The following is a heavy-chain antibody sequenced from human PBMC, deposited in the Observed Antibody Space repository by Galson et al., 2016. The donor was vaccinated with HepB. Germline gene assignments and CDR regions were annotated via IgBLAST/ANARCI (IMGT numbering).Heavy chain of an antibody. J-gene: IGHJ3*02. D-gene: IGHD3-10*01. CDR1: GFSFNNYG. V-gene: IGHV3-30*03. Sequence: SLRLSCAASGFSFNNYGMHWVRQAPGKGLEWVAVISYDGGNKYYADSVKGRFTISGDNAKNSLFLQMNSLRAEDTAVYYWARDWGYQYESGASTGGFDIWGQGTMVTVSS. CDR3: ARDWGYQYESGASTGGFDI. CDR2: ISYDGGNK.